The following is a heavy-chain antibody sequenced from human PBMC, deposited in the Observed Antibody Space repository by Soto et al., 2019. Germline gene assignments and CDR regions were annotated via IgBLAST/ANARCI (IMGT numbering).Heavy chain of an antibody. V-gene: IGHV3-30*18. Sequence: QVQLVESGGGVVQPGRSLRLSCAASGFTFSSYGMHWVRQAPGEGLEWVALISYDGSNKYYADSVKGRFTISRDYSKNTLYLQMNSLSAEDTAVYYCAKGPAIVLVPAAMNYYYGMDVWGQGPTVTVSS. CDR1: GFTFSSYG. CDR2: ISYDGSNK. J-gene: IGHJ6*02. D-gene: IGHD2-2*01. CDR3: AKGPAIVLVPAAMNYYYGMDV.